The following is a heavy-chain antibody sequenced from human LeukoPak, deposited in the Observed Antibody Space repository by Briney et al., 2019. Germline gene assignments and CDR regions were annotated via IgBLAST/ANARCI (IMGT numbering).Heavy chain of an antibody. CDR2: FDPEDGET. CDR1: GYTLTELS. V-gene: IGHV1-24*01. CDR3: ATVDYYGSGSYLGY. J-gene: IGHJ4*02. Sequence: ASVKVSCKVSGYTLTELSMHWVRQAPGKGLEWMGGFDPEDGETIYAQKFQGRATMTEDTSTDTAYMELSSLRSEDTAVYYCATVDYYGSGSYLGYWGQGTLVTVSS. D-gene: IGHD3-10*01.